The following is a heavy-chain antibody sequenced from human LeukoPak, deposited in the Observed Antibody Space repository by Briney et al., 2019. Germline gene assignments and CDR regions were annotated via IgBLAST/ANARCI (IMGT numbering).Heavy chain of an antibody. D-gene: IGHD1-26*01. J-gene: IGHJ3*02. CDR3: ARDGLLRFGAFDI. Sequence: PSETLSLTCTVSGGSISSSSYYWGWIRQPPGKGLEWIGSIYYSGSTYYNPSLKSRVTISVDTSKNQFSLKLSSVTAADTAVYYCARDGLLRFGAFDIWGQGTMVTVSS. CDR1: GGSISSSSYY. V-gene: IGHV4-39*07. CDR2: IYYSGST.